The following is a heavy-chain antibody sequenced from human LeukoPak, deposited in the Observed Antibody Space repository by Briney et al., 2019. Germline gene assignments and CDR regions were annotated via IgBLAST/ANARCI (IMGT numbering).Heavy chain of an antibody. J-gene: IGHJ4*02. V-gene: IGHV3-7*01. CDR2: IKQDGSEK. CDR3: ARDNYCYDSSGYYYFFDY. CDR1: GFTFSRYW. Sequence: QPGGSLRLSCAASGFTFSRYWMSWVRQAPGKGLEWVANIKQDGSEKYYVDSVKGRFTISRDNAKNSLYLQMNSLRAEDTAVYYCARDNYCYDSSGYYYFFDYWGQGTLVTVSS. D-gene: IGHD3-22*01.